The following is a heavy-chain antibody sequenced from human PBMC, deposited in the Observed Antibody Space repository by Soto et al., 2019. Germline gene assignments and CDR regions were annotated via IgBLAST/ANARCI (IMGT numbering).Heavy chain of an antibody. CDR3: TGITWFRGMDV. V-gene: IGHV6-1*01. D-gene: IGHD3-10*01. Sequence: SPTVSRTEVISGGSVSSNSAGWNLIRQSPSRGLEWLGRTYYKSKWNNDYALSVKSRITINPDTSKNQFSLHLYSVTPEDTAVYYCTGITWFRGMDVWGQGTPVTVSS. J-gene: IGHJ6*02. CDR2: TYYKSKWNN. CDR1: GGSVSSNSAG.